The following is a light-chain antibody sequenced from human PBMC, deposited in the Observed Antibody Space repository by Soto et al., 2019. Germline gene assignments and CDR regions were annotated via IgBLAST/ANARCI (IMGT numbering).Light chain of an antibody. V-gene: IGKV1-6*01. Sequence: IQVTQSPTSLTASVGDRVTITCRASQVISGTVGWYQQKPGKAPKLLIFGVSILQSGVPSRFSGSGSGTEFTLTISSLQPEDFATYYCLQEYNYPYTFGQGTKLEIK. J-gene: IGKJ2*01. CDR1: QVISGT. CDR3: LQEYNYPYT. CDR2: GVS.